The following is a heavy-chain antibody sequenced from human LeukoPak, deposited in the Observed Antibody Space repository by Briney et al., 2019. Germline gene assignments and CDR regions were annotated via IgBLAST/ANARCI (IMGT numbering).Heavy chain of an antibody. D-gene: IGHD3-3*01. CDR2: IYYSGST. CDR3: ARHVLRFLEWLLYVDDAFDI. V-gene: IGHV4-39*01. CDR1: GGSISSSSYY. Sequence: SETLSLNCTVSGGSISSSSYYWGWIRQPPGKGLEWIGSIYYSGSTYYNPSLKSRVTRSVDTSTNQFSLKLSSVTAADTAVYYCARHVLRFLEWLLYVDDAFDIWGQGTMVTVSS. J-gene: IGHJ3*02.